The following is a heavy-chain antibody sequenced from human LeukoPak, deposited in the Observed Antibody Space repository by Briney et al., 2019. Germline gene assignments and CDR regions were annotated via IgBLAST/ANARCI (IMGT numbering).Heavy chain of an antibody. CDR3: ARDSGWFRFDY. V-gene: IGHV3-74*01. CDR2: INSDGSSR. Sequence: PGGSLRLSCAASGFTFSSYWMHWVRQAPGKGLVWVSRINSDGSSRSYADSVKGRFTISRDNAKNSLYLQMNSLRAEDTAMYYCARDSGWFRFDYWGQGTLVTVSS. J-gene: IGHJ4*02. D-gene: IGHD6-13*01. CDR1: GFTFSSYW.